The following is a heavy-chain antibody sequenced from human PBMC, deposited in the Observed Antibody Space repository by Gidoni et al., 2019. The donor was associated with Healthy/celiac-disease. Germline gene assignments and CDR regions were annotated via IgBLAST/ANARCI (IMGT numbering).Heavy chain of an antibody. CDR2: INHSGST. D-gene: IGHD5-18*01. CDR1: GGSFSGYS. CDR3: ARSRTRDGPLYSYGRNYYGMDV. Sequence: QVQLQQWGAGLLKPSETLSLTCAVYGGSFSGYSWSWIRQPPGKGLEWIGEINHSGSTNDNPSLKSRVTISVDTSKNQFSLKLSSVTAADTAVYYCARSRTRDGPLYSYGRNYYGMDVWGQGTTVTVSS. V-gene: IGHV4-34*01. J-gene: IGHJ6*02.